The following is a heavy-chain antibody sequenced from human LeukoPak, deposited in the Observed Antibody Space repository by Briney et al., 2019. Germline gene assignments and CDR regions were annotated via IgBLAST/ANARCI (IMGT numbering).Heavy chain of an antibody. CDR3: ARETSLAGFASGLGFNY. CDR2: ISYAGST. Sequence: PSETLSLTCTVADDSISNSDYYWGWIRQPPGKGLEWIGSISYAGSTYYDPSLKSRVTISVDSSNNQFSLKLTSVTAADTATYYCARETSLAGFASGLGFNYWGQGILVTVSS. V-gene: IGHV4-39*07. J-gene: IGHJ4*02. CDR1: DDSISNSDYY. D-gene: IGHD6-19*01.